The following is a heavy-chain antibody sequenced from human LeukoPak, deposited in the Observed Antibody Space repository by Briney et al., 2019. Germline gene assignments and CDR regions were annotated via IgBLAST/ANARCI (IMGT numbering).Heavy chain of an antibody. J-gene: IGHJ5*02. CDR2: IYYSGST. D-gene: IGHD7-27*01. V-gene: IGHV4-59*01. CDR1: GGSISRYY. Sequence: SETLSLTCTVPGGSISRYYWRWIREPPGGGLEWIGYIYYSGSTNYNPSLKSRVTISVDTTKNQFSLKLSSVTAADTAVYYCARRRANWGPWGQGTLVTVSS. CDR3: ARRRANWGP.